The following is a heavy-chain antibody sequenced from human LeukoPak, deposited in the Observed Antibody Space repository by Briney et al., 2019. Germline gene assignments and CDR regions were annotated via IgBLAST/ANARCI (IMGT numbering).Heavy chain of an antibody. CDR3: XXEXSGGAWFDH. CDR1: GDSVSSNTAA. D-gene: IGHD3-10*01. Sequence: SQTLSLTCAISGDSVSSNTAAWNWIRQSPSRGLEWLGRTFYGSKWYYDYAPSVKSRISINPDTSKNQFSLQLDSVTPDDTAVYXXXXEXSGGAWFDHWGQGTLVTVSS. CDR2: TFYGSKWYY. V-gene: IGHV6-1*01. J-gene: IGHJ5*02.